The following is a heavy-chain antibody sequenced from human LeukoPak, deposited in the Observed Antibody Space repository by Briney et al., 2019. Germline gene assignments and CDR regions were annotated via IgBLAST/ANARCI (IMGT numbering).Heavy chain of an antibody. J-gene: IGHJ4*02. Sequence: SETLSPTCAVYGGSFSGYYWSWIRQPPGKGLEWIGEINHSGSTNYNPSLKSRVTISVDTSKNQFSLKLSSVTAADTAVYYCARCLLFSSTSCYDYWGQGTLVTVSS. CDR2: INHSGST. CDR1: GGSFSGYY. CDR3: ARCLLFSSTSCYDY. V-gene: IGHV4-34*01. D-gene: IGHD2-2*01.